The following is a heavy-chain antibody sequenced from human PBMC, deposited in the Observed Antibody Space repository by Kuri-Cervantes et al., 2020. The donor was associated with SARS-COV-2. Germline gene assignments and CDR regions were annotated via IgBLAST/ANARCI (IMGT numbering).Heavy chain of an antibody. V-gene: IGHV3-33*01. CDR2: IWYDGSNK. D-gene: IGHD3-22*01. CDR1: GFTFSSYG. Sequence: LSLTCAASGFTFSSYGMHWVRQAPGKGLEWVAVIWYDGSNKYYADSVKGRFTISRDNSKNTLYLQMNSLRAEDTAVYYCARATPYYYDGSGYKGYFDYWGQGTLVTVSS. J-gene: IGHJ4*02. CDR3: ARATPYYYDGSGYKGYFDY.